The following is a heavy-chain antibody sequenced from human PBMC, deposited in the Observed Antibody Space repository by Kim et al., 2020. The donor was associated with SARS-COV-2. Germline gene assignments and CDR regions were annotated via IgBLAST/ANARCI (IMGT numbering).Heavy chain of an antibody. CDR1: GFTFSSYW. CDR3: AREVPPFSSSGYWDGENNWFDP. CDR2: IKQDGSEK. V-gene: IGHV3-7*03. Sequence: GGSLRLSCAASGFTFSSYWMSWVRQAPGKGLEWVANIKQDGSEKYYVDSVKGRFTISRDNAKNSLYLQMNSLRAEDTAVYYCAREVPPFSSSGYWDGENNWFDPWGQGSLVTVSS. D-gene: IGHD6-13*01. J-gene: IGHJ5*02.